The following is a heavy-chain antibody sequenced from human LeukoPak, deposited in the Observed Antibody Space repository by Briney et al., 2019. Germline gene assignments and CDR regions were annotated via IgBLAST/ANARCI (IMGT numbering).Heavy chain of an antibody. V-gene: IGHV3-21*01. D-gene: IGHD3-22*01. CDR2: ISSSSSYI. Sequence: GGSLRLSCAASGFTFSSYAMSWVRQAPGKGLEWVSSISSSSSYIYYADSVKGRFTISRDNAKNSLYLQMNSLRAEDTAVYYCARALATAYYYDSSGYYDRTFDYWGQGTLVTVSS. CDR1: GFTFSSYA. J-gene: IGHJ4*02. CDR3: ARALATAYYYDSSGYYDRTFDY.